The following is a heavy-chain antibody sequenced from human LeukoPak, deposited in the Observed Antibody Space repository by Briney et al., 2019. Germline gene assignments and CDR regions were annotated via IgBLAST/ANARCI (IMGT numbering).Heavy chain of an antibody. J-gene: IGHJ4*02. V-gene: IGHV3-66*01. Sequence: GGSLSLSCAASGFTVSSNYMSWVRRAPGKGLEWVSVIYSGGSAYYADSVKGRFTISRDNSKNTLYLQMNSLRAEDTAVYYCARVGQQWEPLDYWGQGTLVTVSS. CDR1: GFTVSSNY. CDR3: ARVGQQWEPLDY. D-gene: IGHD6-19*01. CDR2: IYSGGSA.